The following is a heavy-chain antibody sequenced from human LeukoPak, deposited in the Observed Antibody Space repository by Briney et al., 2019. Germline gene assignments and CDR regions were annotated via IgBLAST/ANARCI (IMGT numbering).Heavy chain of an antibody. CDR3: ARLQTKSYYYYGMDV. CDR2: IYYSGST. J-gene: IGHJ6*02. Sequence: SETLSLTCTVSGGSISSYYWSWIRQPPGKGLEWIGYIYYSGSTNYNPSLKSRVTISVDTSKNQFSLKLSSVTAADTAVYSCARLQTKSYYYYGMDVWGQGTTVTVSS. CDR1: GGSISSYY. V-gene: IGHV4-59*08. D-gene: IGHD4-11*01.